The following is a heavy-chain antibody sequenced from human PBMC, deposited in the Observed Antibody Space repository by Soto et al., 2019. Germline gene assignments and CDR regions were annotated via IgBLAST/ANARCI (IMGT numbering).Heavy chain of an antibody. CDR3: ARDWDSSGLFDP. CDR2: ISYSGST. D-gene: IGHD3-10*01. Sequence: SETLSLACSVSGASITTYYWSWIRQPPGKGLEWIGSISYSGSTKYNPSLESRVMISLDTSKNQFSLRLTSVTAADTALYYCARDWDSSGLFDPWGQGALVTVSS. CDR1: GASITTYY. J-gene: IGHJ5*02. V-gene: IGHV4-59*01.